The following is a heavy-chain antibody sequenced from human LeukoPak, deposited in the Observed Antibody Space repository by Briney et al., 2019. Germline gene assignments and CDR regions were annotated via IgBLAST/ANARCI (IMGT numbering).Heavy chain of an antibody. D-gene: IGHD3-10*01. CDR3: ARGGRSEYYGSASHDY. V-gene: IGHV4-34*01. CDR1: GGSFSNYY. CDR2: INHSGST. J-gene: IGHJ4*02. Sequence: SETLSLTCAVYGGSFSNYYWSWIRQPPGKGLEWIGEINHSGSTNYNPSLKSRVTILGDTSKNQFSLKLSSVTAADTAVYYCARGGRSEYYGSASHDYWGQGTLVTVSS.